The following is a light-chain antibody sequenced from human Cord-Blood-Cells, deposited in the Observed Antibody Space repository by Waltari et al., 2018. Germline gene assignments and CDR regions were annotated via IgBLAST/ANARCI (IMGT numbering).Light chain of an antibody. V-gene: IGLV3-25*03. CDR3: QSADSSGTYWV. J-gene: IGLJ3*02. CDR1: ALPKQY. Sequence: SYELPQPPSVSVSPGQTARITCSGDALPKQYAYWYQQKPGQAPVLVIYKDRERPSGIPERFSGSSSGTTVTLTISGVQAEDEADYYCQSADSSGTYWVFGGGTKLTVL. CDR2: KDR.